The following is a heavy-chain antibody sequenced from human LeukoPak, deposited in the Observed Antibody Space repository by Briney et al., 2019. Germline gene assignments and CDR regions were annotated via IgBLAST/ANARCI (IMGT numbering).Heavy chain of an antibody. Sequence: GGSLRLSCAASGFTFSSYGMSWVRQAPGKGLEWVSAISGSGGSTYYADSVKGRFTISRDNSKNTLYLQMNSLRAEDTAVYYCARVVRGVGYFDYWGQGTLVTVSS. CDR1: GFTFSSYG. J-gene: IGHJ4*02. D-gene: IGHD3-10*01. V-gene: IGHV3-23*01. CDR3: ARVVRGVGYFDY. CDR2: ISGSGGST.